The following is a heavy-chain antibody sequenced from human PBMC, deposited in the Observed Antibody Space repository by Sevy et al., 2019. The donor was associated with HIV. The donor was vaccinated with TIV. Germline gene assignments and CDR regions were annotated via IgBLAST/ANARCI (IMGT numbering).Heavy chain of an antibody. CDR1: GFTFSSYS. V-gene: IGHV3-48*02. CDR3: AREVLEGSGSYYNNNWFDP. D-gene: IGHD3-10*01. J-gene: IGHJ5*02. Sequence: GSLRLSCAASGFTFSSYSMNWVRQAPGKGLEWVSYISSSSSTIYYADSVKGRFTISRDNAKNSLYLQMNSLRDEDTAVYYCAREVLEGSGSYYNNNWFDPWGQGTLVTVSS. CDR2: ISSSSSTI.